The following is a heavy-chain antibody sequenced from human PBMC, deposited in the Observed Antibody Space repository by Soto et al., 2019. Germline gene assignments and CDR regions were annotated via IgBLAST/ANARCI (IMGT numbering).Heavy chain of an antibody. D-gene: IGHD3-9*01. CDR1: GFTVSGKKY. V-gene: IGHV3-66*01. CDR3: AREWEVTGYWYFDL. Sequence: LRLSCAASGFTVSGKKYLAWVRQAPGKGLEWVSALYDVDGTFYADSVKGRFTISRENAKNSLYLQMSSLTVGDTAVYYCAREWEVTGYWYFDLWGRGALVTVSS. CDR2: LYDVDGT. J-gene: IGHJ2*01.